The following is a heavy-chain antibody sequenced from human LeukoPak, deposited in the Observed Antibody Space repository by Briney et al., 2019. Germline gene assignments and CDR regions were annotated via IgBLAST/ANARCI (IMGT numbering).Heavy chain of an antibody. CDR3: AKDVQQLVDYFDY. D-gene: IGHD6-13*01. CDR1: GFTFSNYG. Sequence: GGSLRLSCAASGFTFSNYGMHWVRQAPGKGLEWVAVISYDGSNKYYADSVKGRFTISRDNSKNTLYLQMNSLRAEDTAVYYCAKDVQQLVDYFDYWGQGTLVTVSS. V-gene: IGHV3-30*18. CDR2: ISYDGSNK. J-gene: IGHJ4*02.